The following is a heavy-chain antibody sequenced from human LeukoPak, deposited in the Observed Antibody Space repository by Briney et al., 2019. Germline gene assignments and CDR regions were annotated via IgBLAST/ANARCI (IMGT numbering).Heavy chain of an antibody. CDR2: TYYTSKWNT. CDR1: GDSVSTSGVA. Sequence: SQTLSLTCAISGDSVSTSGVAWNWVRQSPSRGLEWLGRTYYTSKWNTDYAVSVKSRIVANPDTSKNQFSLQLNSVTSEDTVVYYCARGRASAFDVWGQVTMLTVSS. J-gene: IGHJ3*01. CDR3: ARGRASAFDV. D-gene: IGHD6-25*01. V-gene: IGHV6-1*01.